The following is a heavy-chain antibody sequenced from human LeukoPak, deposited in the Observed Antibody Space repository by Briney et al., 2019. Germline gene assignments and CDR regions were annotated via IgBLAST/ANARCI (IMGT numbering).Heavy chain of an antibody. CDR3: ARLLVYNSGGEAFDH. CDR1: GFTFTTYC. V-gene: IGHV3-7*01. J-gene: IGHJ4*02. Sequence: GGSLRLSCATSGFTFTTYCMNWVRQAPGKGLEWVANIKQDGSEKDYVDSVKGRFTISRDNAKNSLYLQMISLRAEDTAVYYCARLLVYNSGGEAFDHWGQGTLVTVSS. CDR2: IKQDGSEK. D-gene: IGHD1-20*01.